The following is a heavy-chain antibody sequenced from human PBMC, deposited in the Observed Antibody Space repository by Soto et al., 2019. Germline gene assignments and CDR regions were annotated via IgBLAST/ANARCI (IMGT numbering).Heavy chain of an antibody. CDR2: ISYDGSNK. D-gene: IGHD3-22*01. V-gene: IGHV3-30*03. J-gene: IGHJ6*02. Sequence: PGGSLRLSCAASGFTFSSYGMHWVRQAPGKGLEWVAVISYDGSNKYYVDSVKGRFTISRDNSKNTLYLQMNSLRAEDTAVYYCARVVVVIPPGYYYAMDVWGQGTTVTVSS. CDR3: ARVVVVIPPGYYYAMDV. CDR1: GFTFSSYG.